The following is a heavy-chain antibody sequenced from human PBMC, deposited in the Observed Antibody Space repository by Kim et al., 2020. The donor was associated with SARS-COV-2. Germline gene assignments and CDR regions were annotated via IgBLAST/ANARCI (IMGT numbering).Heavy chain of an antibody. V-gene: IGHV3-23*01. Sequence: GGSLRLSCAASGFTFSSYAMSWVRQAPGKGLEWVSAISGSGGSTYYADSVKGRFTISRDNSKNTLYLQMNSLRAEDTAVYYCAKVPFSSGNRWHYYGMDVWGQGTTVTVSS. CDR2: ISGSGGST. D-gene: IGHD6-19*01. CDR3: AKVPFSSGNRWHYYGMDV. CDR1: GFTFSSYA. J-gene: IGHJ6*02.